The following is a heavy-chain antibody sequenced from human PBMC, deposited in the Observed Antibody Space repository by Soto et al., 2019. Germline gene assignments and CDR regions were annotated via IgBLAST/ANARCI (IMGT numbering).Heavy chain of an antibody. V-gene: IGHV4-31*03. D-gene: IGHD6-13*01. CDR2: IYYSGST. CDR3: ARVSDSSSWYAYYYYYGMDV. Sequence: NPSETLSLTCTVSGGSISSGGYYWSWIRQHPGKGLEWIGYIYYSGSTYYNPSLKSRVTISVDTSKNQFSLKLSSVTAADMAVYYCARVSDSSSWYAYYYYYGMDVWGQGTTVTV. CDR1: GGSISSGGYY. J-gene: IGHJ6*02.